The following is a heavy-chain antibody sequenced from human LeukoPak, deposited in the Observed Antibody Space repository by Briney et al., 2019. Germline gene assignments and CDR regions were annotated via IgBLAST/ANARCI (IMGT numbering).Heavy chain of an antibody. D-gene: IGHD2-2*01. V-gene: IGHV1-18*01. CDR1: GYTFTSYG. CDR3: ARDRDYYDCSSM. Sequence: ASVKVSCKASGYTFTSYGISWVRQAPGQGLEWMGWISAYNGNTKYAENVQGRVTMMTDTATSTAYMELRSLRSDDTAVYYCARDRDYYDCSSMWGQGTLVTVSS. CDR2: ISAYNGNT. J-gene: IGHJ4*02.